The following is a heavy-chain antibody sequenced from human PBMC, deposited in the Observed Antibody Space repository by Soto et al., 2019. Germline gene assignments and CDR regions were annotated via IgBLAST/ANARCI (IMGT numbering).Heavy chain of an antibody. V-gene: IGHV3-15*07. CDR1: GFSITNTW. J-gene: IGHJ4*02. CDR3: TSYPDFWGGHTPL. D-gene: IGHD3-3*01. CDR2: VKSKADGGTA. Sequence: EVQLVESGGGLVQPGGSLRLSCAASGFSITNTWMHWVRQAPGKGLEWVGRVKSKADGGTADYAAPVKGRFTVSRDDSKNTQYLQMNSLKMEDTAVHYCTSYPDFWGGHTPLWGQGTLVTVSS.